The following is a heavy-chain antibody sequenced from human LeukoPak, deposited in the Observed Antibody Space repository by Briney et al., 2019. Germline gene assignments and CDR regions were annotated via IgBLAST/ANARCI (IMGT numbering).Heavy chain of an antibody. CDR1: GFTFSNAW. V-gene: IGHV3-11*04. D-gene: IGHD3-22*01. J-gene: IGHJ4*02. CDR2: ISSSGSTI. Sequence: PGGSLRLSCAASGFTFSNAWMSWVRQAPGKGLEWVSYISSSGSTIYYADSVKGRFTISRDNAKNSLYQQMNSLRAEDTAVYYCARDLYRIVVVPHYFDYWGQGTLVTVSS. CDR3: ARDLYRIVVVPHYFDY.